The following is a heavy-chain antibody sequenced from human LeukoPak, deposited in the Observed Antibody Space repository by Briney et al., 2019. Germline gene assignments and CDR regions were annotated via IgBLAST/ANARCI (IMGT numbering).Heavy chain of an antibody. Sequence: SETLSLTCGVSGGSITSTNWWSWVRQPPGQGLEWIGEVSLSGPTNYNPSLSSRVIMALDTSKNHLSLHLTSVTAGDTAVYYCSRENGAFSPFGYWGQGYLVTVLS. V-gene: IGHV4-4*02. CDR2: VSLSGPT. CDR1: GGSITSTNW. D-gene: IGHD2-8*01. J-gene: IGHJ4*02. CDR3: SRENGAFSPFGY.